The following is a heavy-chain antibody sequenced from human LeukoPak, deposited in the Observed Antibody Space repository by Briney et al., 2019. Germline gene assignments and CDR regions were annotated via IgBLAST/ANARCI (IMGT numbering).Heavy chain of an antibody. CDR2: IRYDGSNK. V-gene: IGHV3-30*02. Sequence: PGGSLRLSCAASGFTFSSYDMHWVRQAPGQGLEWVAFIRYDGSNKYYADSVKGRFTISRDNSKNTLYLQMNSLRSDDTAVYYCARGVLMDVWGKGTTVTISS. J-gene: IGHJ6*03. CDR3: ARGVLMDV. CDR1: GFTFSSYD.